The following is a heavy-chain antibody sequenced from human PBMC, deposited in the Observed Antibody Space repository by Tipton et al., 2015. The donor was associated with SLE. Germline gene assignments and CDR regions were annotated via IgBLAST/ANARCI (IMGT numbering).Heavy chain of an antibody. CDR2: ISYDGSNK. CDR3: ALGAFDV. CDR1: GFTFSSYG. Sequence: RSLRLSCAASGFTFSSYGMHWVRQAPGKGLEWVAIISYDGSNKYYADSVKGRFTISRDNSKNTLYLQMHSLRAEDTAVYYCALGAFDVWGQGTLVTVSS. D-gene: IGHD7-27*01. J-gene: IGHJ3*01. V-gene: IGHV3-30*03.